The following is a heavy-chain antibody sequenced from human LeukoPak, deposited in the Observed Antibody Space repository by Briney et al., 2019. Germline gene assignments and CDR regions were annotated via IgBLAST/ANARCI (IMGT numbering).Heavy chain of an antibody. Sequence: GGSLRLSCAASGFTFSQYWMSWVRQAPGKGLEWVANIKHDGSEKQDGSEKNYVDSVKGRFTISRDNSKNTLYLQMNSLRAEDTAVYYCARLDPDYRYCSSTSCYGFDIWGQGTMVTVSS. J-gene: IGHJ3*02. CDR1: GFTFSQYW. CDR3: ARLDPDYRYCSSTSCYGFDI. V-gene: IGHV3-7*01. CDR2: IKHDGSEKQDGSEK. D-gene: IGHD2-2*01.